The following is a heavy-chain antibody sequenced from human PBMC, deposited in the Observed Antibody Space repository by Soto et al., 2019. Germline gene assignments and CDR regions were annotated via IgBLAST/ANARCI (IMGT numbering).Heavy chain of an antibody. Sequence: EVQLVESGGGWVKPGGSVRLSCAASGFTFSNAWMSWVRQAPGKGLEWVGRIKSKSAGGTTAQDAPVKDRFTISRDDSKNTLSLQMNSLKVDDSAVYYCDRGHRSSGKIFNSWGQGTMVTVSS. CDR1: GFTFSNAW. J-gene: IGHJ4*02. CDR3: DRGHRSSGKIFNS. D-gene: IGHD3-22*01. CDR2: IKSKSAGGTT. V-gene: IGHV3-15*01.